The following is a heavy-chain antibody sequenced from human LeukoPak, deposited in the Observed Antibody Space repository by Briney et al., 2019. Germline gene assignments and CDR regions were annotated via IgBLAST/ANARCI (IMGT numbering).Heavy chain of an antibody. CDR2: IRYDGSNK. J-gene: IGHJ3*02. CDR1: GFTISSYG. CDR3: AKVTPLSSGSYAFDI. V-gene: IGHV3-30*02. Sequence: GGSLRLSCAASGFTISSYGMRWVRQAPGKGLEWVAFIRYDGSNKYYADSVKGRFTISRDNSKNTLYLQMNSLRAEDTAVYYCAKVTPLSSGSYAFDIWGQGTMVTVSS. D-gene: IGHD1-26*01.